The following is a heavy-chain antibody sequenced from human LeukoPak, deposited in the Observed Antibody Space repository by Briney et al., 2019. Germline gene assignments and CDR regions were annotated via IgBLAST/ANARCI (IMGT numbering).Heavy chain of an antibody. CDR1: GYTFTSYG. CDR3: AAALVVDTAMVKDY. CDR2: ISAYNGNT. D-gene: IGHD5-18*01. V-gene: IGHV1-18*01. Sequence: ASVKVSCKASGYTFTSYGISWVRQAPGQGLEWMGWISAYNGNTNYAQKFQGRVTMTRDTSTSTVYMELSSLRSEDTAVYYCAAALVVDTAMVKDYWGQGTLVTVSS. J-gene: IGHJ4*02.